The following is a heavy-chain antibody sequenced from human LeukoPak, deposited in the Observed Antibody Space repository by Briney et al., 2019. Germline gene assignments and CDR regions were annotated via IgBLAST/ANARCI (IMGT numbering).Heavy chain of an antibody. V-gene: IGHV3-9*01. CDR1: GFTFDDYA. CDR3: AKDLYYYDSSGYRSIDY. CDR2: ISWDSGYI. D-gene: IGHD3-22*01. J-gene: IGHJ4*02. Sequence: GGSLRLSCAASGFTFDDYAMHWVRQVPGKGLEWVSYISWDSGYIDYADSVKGRFTISRDNAKNALYLQMNSLRAEDTAFYYCAKDLYYYDSSGYRSIDYWGQGTLVTVSS.